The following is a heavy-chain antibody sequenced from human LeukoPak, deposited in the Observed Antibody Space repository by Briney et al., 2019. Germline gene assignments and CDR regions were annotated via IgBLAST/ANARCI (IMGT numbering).Heavy chain of an antibody. Sequence: ASLKVSCKASGYTFLHYDFNWVRLAPGHGLEWVGWISPYNGNTKNKQSLQGRFTMSTDASTTTAYLEMAGLTSDDTAVYYRAREINGAFDYWGQGTVVTVSS. CDR3: AREINGAFDY. V-gene: IGHV1-18*01. D-gene: IGHD3-10*01. CDR2: ISPYNGNT. J-gene: IGHJ4*02. CDR1: GYTFLHYD.